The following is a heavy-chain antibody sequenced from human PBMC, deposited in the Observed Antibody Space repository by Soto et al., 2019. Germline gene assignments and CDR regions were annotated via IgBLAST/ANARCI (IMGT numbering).Heavy chain of an antibody. CDR3: ARGNIAAALVY. Sequence: QVQLQQWGAGLLKPSETLSLTCAVYGGSISGHYWNWIRQPPGKGLEWIGEINPSGRTNYNPSLKSRVTISVDTSKNQFALNLVSVTAADTAVYFCARGNIAAALVYWGQGTLVTVSS. D-gene: IGHD6-13*01. V-gene: IGHV4-34*01. J-gene: IGHJ4*02. CDR1: GGSISGHY. CDR2: INPSGRT.